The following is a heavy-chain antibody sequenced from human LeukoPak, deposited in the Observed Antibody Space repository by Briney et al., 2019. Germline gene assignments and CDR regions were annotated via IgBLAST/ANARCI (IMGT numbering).Heavy chain of an antibody. V-gene: IGHV4-38-2*02. D-gene: IGHD2/OR15-2a*01. Sequence: SETLSLTCTVSGYSISGGYYWGWIRQPPAKGLEWIGSILHPGSTYYNPSLKSRVIISLDTSKNQFSLKLSSVTAADTAIYYCAYFPRFWGQGTLVTVSS. CDR2: ILHPGST. J-gene: IGHJ4*02. CDR1: GYSISGGYY. CDR3: AYFPRF.